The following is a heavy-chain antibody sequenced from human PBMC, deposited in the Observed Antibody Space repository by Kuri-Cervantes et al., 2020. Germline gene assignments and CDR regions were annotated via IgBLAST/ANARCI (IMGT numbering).Heavy chain of an antibody. D-gene: IGHD4-17*01. CDR2: IRYDGSIT. Sequence: GGSLRLSCAASGFIFNNYAITWVRQAPGKGLEWVAFIRYDGSITYSVDSVKGRIALSRDNSKNTVHLQMNSLRGEDTAVYYCARDSGYGDYGSSRKGHDAFDIWGRGTMVTVSS. CDR1: GFIFNNYA. V-gene: IGHV3-30*02. J-gene: IGHJ3*02. CDR3: ARDSGYGDYGSSRKGHDAFDI.